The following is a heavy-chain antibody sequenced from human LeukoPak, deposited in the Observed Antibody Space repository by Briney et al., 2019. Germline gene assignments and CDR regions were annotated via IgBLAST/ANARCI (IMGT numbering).Heavy chain of an antibody. CDR1: GFTFSSYG. D-gene: IGHD5-18*01. V-gene: IGHV3-30*18. J-gene: IGHJ4*02. CDR2: ISYDGSNK. CDR3: AKDPDTGIVTEYYFDS. Sequence: PGGSLRLSCAASGFTFSSYGVHWVRQAPGKGLEWVAVISYDGSNKYYADSVKGRFTISRDNSKNTLYLQMNSLRAEDTAVYYCAKDPDTGIVTEYYFDSWGQGTLVTVSS.